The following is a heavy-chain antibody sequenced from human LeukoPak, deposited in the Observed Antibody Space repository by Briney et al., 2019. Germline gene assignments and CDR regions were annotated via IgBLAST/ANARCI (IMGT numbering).Heavy chain of an antibody. CDR2: ISGYNGNA. Sequence: GASVKVSCKTSGYTFNNYGISWVRQAPGQGLEWMGWISGYNGNAKYAQKVQGRVTMTTDISTSTAYMELRSLRSDETAVYYCARDPLLLWFGEINWFDPWGQGTLVTVSS. CDR1: GYTFNNYG. J-gene: IGHJ5*02. CDR3: ARDPLLLWFGEINWFDP. D-gene: IGHD3-10*01. V-gene: IGHV1-18*01.